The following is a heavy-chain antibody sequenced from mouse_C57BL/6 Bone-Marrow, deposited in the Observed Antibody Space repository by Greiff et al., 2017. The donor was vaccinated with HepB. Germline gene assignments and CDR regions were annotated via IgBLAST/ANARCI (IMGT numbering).Heavy chain of an antibody. V-gene: IGHV5-6*01. CDR2: ISSGGSYT. J-gene: IGHJ1*03. CDR1: GFTFSSYG. D-gene: IGHD2-5*01. CDR3: ARHYSNWYFDV. Sequence: EVQRVESGGDLVKPGGSLKLSCAASGFTFSSYGMSWVRQTPDKRLEWVATISSGGSYTYYPDSVKGRFTISRDNAKNTLYLQMSSLKSEDTAMYYCARHYSNWYFDVWGTGTTVTVSS.